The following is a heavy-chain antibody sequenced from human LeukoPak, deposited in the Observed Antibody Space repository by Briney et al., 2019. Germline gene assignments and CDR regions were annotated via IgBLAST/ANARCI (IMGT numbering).Heavy chain of an antibody. J-gene: IGHJ4*02. CDR3: ARGTYYYEN. Sequence: GGSLRLSCVASGFTFSNYWMNWVRQAPGKGLECVANIKQGGTEKYNVDSVKGRFTISRDNAKNSLYLQMNSLRAEDTAVYYCARGTYYYENWGQGTLVTVSS. CDR2: IKQGGTEK. CDR1: GFTFSNYW. V-gene: IGHV3-7*05.